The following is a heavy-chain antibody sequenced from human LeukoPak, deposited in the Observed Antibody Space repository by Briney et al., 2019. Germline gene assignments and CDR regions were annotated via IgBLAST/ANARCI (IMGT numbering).Heavy chain of an antibody. CDR3: AKGGSTSCPDY. D-gene: IGHD2-2*01. CDR1: GFTFNNHA. CDR2: ISVSGGST. V-gene: IGHV3-23*01. J-gene: IGHJ4*02. Sequence: GGSLRLSCAASGFTFNNHAMSWVRQAPGKGLEWVSGISVSGGSTFYADSVKGRFTISRDNSKNTLYLQMNSLRAEDTAVYYCAKGGSTSCPDYWGQGTLVTVSS.